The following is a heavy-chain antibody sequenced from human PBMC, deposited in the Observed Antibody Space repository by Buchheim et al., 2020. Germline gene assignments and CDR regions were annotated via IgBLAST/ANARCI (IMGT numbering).Heavy chain of an antibody. V-gene: IGHV3-66*01. CDR2: LFPAGDS. CDR1: GFTVSGNY. CDR3: AKEGGYSYGRPFND. Sequence: EVQLVQSGGGLVQPGGSLRLSCAASGFTVSGNYMSWVRQAPGKGLEWISVLFPAGDSSYADSVKGRFIISRDHSENTLYLQMNNLRVEDAAVYYCAKEGGYSYGRPFNDWGQGTL. D-gene: IGHD5-18*01. J-gene: IGHJ4*02.